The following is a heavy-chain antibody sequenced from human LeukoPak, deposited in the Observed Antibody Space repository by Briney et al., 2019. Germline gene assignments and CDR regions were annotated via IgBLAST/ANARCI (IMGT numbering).Heavy chain of an antibody. Sequence: GASVKVSCKASGYTFTSYGISWVRQAPGQGLEWMGRIIPILGIANYAQKFQGRVTITADKSTSTAYMELSSLRSEDTAVYYCARVDTYYYDSSGGWGQGTMVTVSS. V-gene: IGHV1-69*04. D-gene: IGHD3-22*01. J-gene: IGHJ3*01. CDR1: GYTFTSYG. CDR2: IIPILGIA. CDR3: ARVDTYYYDSSGG.